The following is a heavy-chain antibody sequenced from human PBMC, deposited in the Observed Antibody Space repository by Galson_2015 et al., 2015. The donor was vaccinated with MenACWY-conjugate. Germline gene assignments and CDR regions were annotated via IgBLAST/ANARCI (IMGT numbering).Heavy chain of an antibody. CDR3: ARDDYGDAFDI. CDR1: GFTFSSYS. V-gene: IGHV3-48*04. CDR2: ISSSSSTI. Sequence: SLRLSCAASGFTFSSYSMNWVRQAPGKGLEWVSYISSSSSTIYYADSVKGRFTISRDNAKNSLYLQMNSLRAEDTAVYYCARDDYGDAFDIWGQGTMVTVSS. J-gene: IGHJ3*02. D-gene: IGHD4-17*01.